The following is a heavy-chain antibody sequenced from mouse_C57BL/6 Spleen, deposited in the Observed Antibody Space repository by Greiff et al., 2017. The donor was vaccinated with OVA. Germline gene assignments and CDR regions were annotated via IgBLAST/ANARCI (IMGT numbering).Heavy chain of an antibody. D-gene: IGHD1-2*01. CDR2: IDPSDSYT. CDR3: ARRRRHWYFDV. Sequence: QVQLQQPGAELVKPGASVKLSCKASGYTFTSYWMQWVKQRPGQGLEWIGEIDPSDSYTNYNQKFKGKATLTVNTSSNTAYMQLSSLTSEASAVYYCARRRRHWYFDVWGTGTTVTVSS. J-gene: IGHJ1*03. V-gene: IGHV1-50*01. CDR1: GYTFTSYW.